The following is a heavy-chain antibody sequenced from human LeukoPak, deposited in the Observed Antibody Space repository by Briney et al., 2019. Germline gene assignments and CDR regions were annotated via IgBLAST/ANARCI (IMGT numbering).Heavy chain of an antibody. V-gene: IGHV3-7*03. CDR3: ARPRDSGWSKTWDY. Sequence: GGSLRLSCEGSGFTFRTYWMTWVRQAPGKGLEWVANMTQDGSEKYYVDSVKGRFTISRDNAQNSLYLQMNSLRAEDTAVYYCARPRDSGWSKTWDYWGPGTLVTVSS. CDR1: GFTFRTYW. D-gene: IGHD6-13*01. J-gene: IGHJ4*02. CDR2: MTQDGSEK.